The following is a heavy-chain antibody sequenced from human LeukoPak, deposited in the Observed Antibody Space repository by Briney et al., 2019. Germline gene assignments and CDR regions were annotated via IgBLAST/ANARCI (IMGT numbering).Heavy chain of an antibody. CDR1: GFTFYNAW. CDR3: GTPGSLLDY. CDR2: IKSKSDGGTT. V-gene: IGHV3-15*01. J-gene: IGHJ4*02. D-gene: IGHD3-10*01. Sequence: SGGSLRLSCAASGFTFYNAWMTWVRQAPGKGLEWVGRIKSKSDGGTTDYAAPVKDRFTISRDDSRNTLYLQLNSLKAEDTAVYYCGTPGSLLDYWGQGVLVTVSS.